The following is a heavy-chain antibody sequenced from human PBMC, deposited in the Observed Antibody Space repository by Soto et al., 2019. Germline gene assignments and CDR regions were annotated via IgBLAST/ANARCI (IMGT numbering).Heavy chain of an antibody. CDR2: ISYVGSNK. Sequence: GGSLRLSCAASGFTFSSYGMHWVRQAPGKGLEWVAVISYVGSNKYYADSVKGRFTISRDNSKNTLYLQMNSLRAEDTALYYCAKDGGSSFPAEYFEHWGQGTLVTVSS. J-gene: IGHJ1*01. CDR3: AKDGGSSFPAEYFEH. CDR1: GFTFSSYG. D-gene: IGHD6-13*01. V-gene: IGHV3-30*18.